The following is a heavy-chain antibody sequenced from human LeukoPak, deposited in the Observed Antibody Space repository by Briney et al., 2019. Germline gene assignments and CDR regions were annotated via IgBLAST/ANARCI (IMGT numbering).Heavy chain of an antibody. Sequence: ASVKVSCKASGYTFTGYYMHWVRQAPGQGLEWMGSINPNSGGTNYAQKFQGRVTMPRDTSISTAYMELSRLRSDDTAVYYCARDIGNPYGSGSYIDYWGQGTLVTVSS. V-gene: IGHV1-2*02. CDR2: INPNSGGT. D-gene: IGHD3-10*01. J-gene: IGHJ4*02. CDR3: ARDIGNPYGSGSYIDY. CDR1: GYTFTGYY.